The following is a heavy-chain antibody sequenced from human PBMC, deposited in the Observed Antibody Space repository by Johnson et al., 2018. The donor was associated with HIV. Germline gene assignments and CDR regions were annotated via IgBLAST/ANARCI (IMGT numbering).Heavy chain of an antibody. V-gene: IGHV3-33*08. Sequence: QVQLVESGGGVVQPGRSLRLSCAASGFTFSSYAMHWVRQAPGKGLEWVAVIWFDGSNKYYADSVKGRFTISRDNSKNTLFLQMNSLIVGDTAVYFCTRDLRTRAFDIWGQGTMVTVSS. CDR1: GFTFSSYA. D-gene: IGHD1-1*01. J-gene: IGHJ3*02. CDR3: TRDLRTRAFDI. CDR2: IWFDGSNK.